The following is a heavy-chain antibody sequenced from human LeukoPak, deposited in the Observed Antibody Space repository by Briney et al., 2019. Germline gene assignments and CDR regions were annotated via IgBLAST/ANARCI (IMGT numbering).Heavy chain of an antibody. CDR2: IWYDGSNK. J-gene: IGHJ4*02. CDR1: GFTFSSYG. CDR3: ARGLYSSGWYFYFDY. D-gene: IGHD6-19*01. Sequence: PGGSLRLSCAASGFTFSSYGMHWVRQAPGKGLEWVAVIWYDGSNKYYADSVKGRFTISRDNSKSTLYLQMNSLRAEDTAVYYCARGLYSSGWYFYFDYWGQGTLVTVSS. V-gene: IGHV3-33*01.